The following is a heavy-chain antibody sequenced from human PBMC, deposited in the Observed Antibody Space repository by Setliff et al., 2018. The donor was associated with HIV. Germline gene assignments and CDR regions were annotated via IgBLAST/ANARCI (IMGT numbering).Heavy chain of an antibody. V-gene: IGHV4-59*01. CDR2: SYIYNSGST. CDR3: ARGGDFDY. J-gene: IGHJ4*02. Sequence: TSETLSLTCSVSGGSFSGYYWSWSRQRPGKGMEWMGYSYIYNSGSTNHNPSLTSRVTISADTSRNQFSLKLTSVTAADTAIYYCARGGDFDYWGQGTQVTVSS. CDR1: GGSFSGYY.